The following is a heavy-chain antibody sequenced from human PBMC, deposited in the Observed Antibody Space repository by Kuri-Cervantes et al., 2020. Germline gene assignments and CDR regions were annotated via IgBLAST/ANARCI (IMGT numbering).Heavy chain of an antibody. CDR3: AKGHWKFGTSLDY. CDR2: IQYDGNNK. J-gene: IGHJ4*02. V-gene: IGHV3-30*02. CDR1: EFTFNYYG. Sequence: GESLKISCVGSEFTFNYYGMHWVRQAPEKGLEWVAFIQYDGNNKYYVDSVKGRFTISRDNSKNTLFLQMNSLRAEDTAVYYCAKGHWKFGTSLDYWGQGTLVTVSS. D-gene: IGHD1-1*01.